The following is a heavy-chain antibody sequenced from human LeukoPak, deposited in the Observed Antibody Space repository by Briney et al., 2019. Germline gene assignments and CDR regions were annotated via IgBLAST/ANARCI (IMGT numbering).Heavy chain of an antibody. CDR3: ARLGLRAVSFHYYYYGMDV. D-gene: IGHD2-21*01. V-gene: IGHV4-34*01. Sequence: TSETLSLTCAAYGGSFSGYYWSWIRQPPGKGLEWIGEINHSGSTNYNPSLKSRVTISVDTSKNQFSLKLSSVTAADTAVYYCARLGLRAVSFHYYYYGMDVWGQGTTVTVSS. J-gene: IGHJ6*02. CDR2: INHSGST. CDR1: GGSFSGYY.